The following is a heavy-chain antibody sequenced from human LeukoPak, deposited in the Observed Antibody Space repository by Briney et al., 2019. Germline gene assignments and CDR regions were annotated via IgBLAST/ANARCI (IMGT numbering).Heavy chain of an antibody. J-gene: IGHJ6*03. CDR3: ARDFEASGGYSYGYSPYMDV. V-gene: IGHV4-59*01. CDR2: IPYGNT. CDR1: GGSISTYY. Sequence: SETLSLTCSVAGGSISTYYWNWIRQTPGKGLEWIGHIPYGNTDYNPSLKSRVTISVDTSKNQFSLKLSSVTAADTAVYYCARDFEASGGYSYGYSPYMDVWGKGTTVTVSS. D-gene: IGHD5-18*01.